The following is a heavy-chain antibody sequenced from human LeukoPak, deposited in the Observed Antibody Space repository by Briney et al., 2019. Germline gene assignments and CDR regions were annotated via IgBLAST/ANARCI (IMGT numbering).Heavy chain of an antibody. V-gene: IGHV1-69*05. D-gene: IGHD5-24*01. CDR1: GGTFSSYA. J-gene: IGHJ3*02. CDR2: IIPIFGTA. CDR3: ASCRDGYNFGAFDI. Sequence: GASVKVSCKASGGTFSSYAISWVRQAPGQGLEWMGGIIPIFGTANYAQKFQGRVTITTDESTSTAYMELSSLRSEDTAVYYCASCRDGYNFGAFDIWGQGTMVTVSS.